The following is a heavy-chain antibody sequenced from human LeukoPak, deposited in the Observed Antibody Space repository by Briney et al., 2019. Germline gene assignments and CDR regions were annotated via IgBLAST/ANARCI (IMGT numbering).Heavy chain of an antibody. J-gene: IGHJ6*02. Sequence: KPSETLSLTCTVSGVSINTYFWSWIRQPPGKGLECIGYVYYSGSTNYNPSLKSRVTISVDTSKNQFSLKLSSVTAADTAVYYCARVDRFGDLNYYYYGMDVWGQGTTVTVSS. CDR3: ARVDRFGDLNYYYYGMDV. CDR2: VYYSGST. D-gene: IGHD3-10*01. CDR1: GVSINTYF. V-gene: IGHV4-59*01.